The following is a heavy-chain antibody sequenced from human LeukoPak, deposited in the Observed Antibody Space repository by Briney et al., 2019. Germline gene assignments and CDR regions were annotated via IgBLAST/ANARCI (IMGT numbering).Heavy chain of an antibody. V-gene: IGHV4-39*07. J-gene: IGHJ3*02. Sequence: SETLSLTCTVSGGSISSSSYYWGWIRQPPGKGLEWIGSIYYSGSTYYNPSLKSRVTISVDTSKNQFSLKLSSVTAADTAVYYCARVVAYGFGEFGHAFDIWGQGTMVTVSS. CDR1: GGSISSSSYY. CDR3: ARVVAYGFGEFGHAFDI. D-gene: IGHD3-10*01. CDR2: IYYSGST.